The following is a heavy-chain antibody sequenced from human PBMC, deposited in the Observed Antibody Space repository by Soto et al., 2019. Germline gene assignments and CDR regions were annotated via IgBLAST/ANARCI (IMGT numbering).Heavy chain of an antibody. Sequence: HPVGSLRLSCAASGFTFSSYEMNWVRQAPGKGLEWVSYISSSGSTIYYADSVKGRFTISRDNAKNSLYLQMNSQRAEDTAVYYCAITARAAAGTGIDYWGQGTLVTVSS. CDR2: ISSSGSTI. J-gene: IGHJ4*02. CDR1: GFTFSSYE. D-gene: IGHD6-13*01. CDR3: AITARAAAGTGIDY. V-gene: IGHV3-48*03.